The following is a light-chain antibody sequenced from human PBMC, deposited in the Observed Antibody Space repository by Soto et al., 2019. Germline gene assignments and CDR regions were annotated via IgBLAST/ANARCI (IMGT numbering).Light chain of an antibody. CDR3: QQSSNWPFT. V-gene: IGKV3-11*01. J-gene: IGKJ3*01. CDR2: DAS. CDR1: QSVSSY. Sequence: EIVLTQSPATLSLSPGXRATLSCRASQSVSSYLAWYQQKPGQAPRLLIYDASNRATGIPARFSGSGSGTDFTLTINSLEPEDFAGYYGQQSSNWPFTCGPGTKVDIK.